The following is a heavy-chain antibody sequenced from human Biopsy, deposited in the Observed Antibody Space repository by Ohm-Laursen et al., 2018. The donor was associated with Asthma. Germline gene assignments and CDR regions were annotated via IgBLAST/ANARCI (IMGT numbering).Heavy chain of an antibody. V-gene: IGHV3-53*01. J-gene: IGHJ4*02. CDR2: IYSSGTS. D-gene: IGHD6-19*01. CDR3: ARGDSSGWSQYYFDY. CDR1: GFTVSRDY. Sequence: SLRLSCAAPGFTVSRDYMFWVRQAPGKGLEWVSVIYSSGTSHTADSVRGRFTISRDYSKNTLYLQMHSLRAEDTAVYYCARGDSSGWSQYYFDYWGQGTLVTVSS.